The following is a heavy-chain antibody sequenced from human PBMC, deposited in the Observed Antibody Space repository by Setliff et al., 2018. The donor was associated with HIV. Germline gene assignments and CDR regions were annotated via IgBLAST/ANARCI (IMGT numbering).Heavy chain of an antibody. CDR3: ARTPDYYFDY. V-gene: IGHV2-5*05. J-gene: IGHJ4*02. CDR1: GFSLTTRGVS. D-gene: IGHD3-10*01. CDR2: IYWDGDK. Sequence: SGPTLVNPTQTLTLTCTFSGFSLTTRGVSMGWIRQPLGKALEWLAVIYWDGDKRFGPSLKNRLSITEDTSKNQVVLTMTNMDPVDTATYYCARTPDYYFDYWGQGTLVTV.